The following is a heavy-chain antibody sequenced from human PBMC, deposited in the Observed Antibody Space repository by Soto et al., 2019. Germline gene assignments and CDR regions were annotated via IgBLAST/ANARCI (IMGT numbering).Heavy chain of an antibody. J-gene: IGHJ5*02. Sequence: QVQLVESGGGVVQPGRSLRLSCAASGFTFSSYGMHWVRQAPGKGLEWVAVIWYDGSNKYYADSVKGRFTISRDNSKNTLYLQMNSLRAEDTAVYYCARDGSGFLSRLSWFDPWGQGTLVTVSS. V-gene: IGHV3-33*01. CDR1: GFTFSSYG. D-gene: IGHD2-2*03. CDR3: ARDGSGFLSRLSWFDP. CDR2: IWYDGSNK.